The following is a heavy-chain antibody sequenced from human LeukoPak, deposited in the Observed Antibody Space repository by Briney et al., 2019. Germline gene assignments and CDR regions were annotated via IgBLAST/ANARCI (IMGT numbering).Heavy chain of an antibody. CDR2: ITATSLHI. J-gene: IGHJ3*02. V-gene: IGHV3-21*01. CDR3: ARVRSVGGNPHAFNI. Sequence: PGGSLRLSCAASGFTFSSYAMSWVRQAPGKGLEWVSAITATSLHIYYADSVKGRFTISRGNAKNSLYLQMNSLRVEDTALYYCARVRSVGGNPHAFNIWGQGTMVTVSS. CDR1: GFTFSSYA. D-gene: IGHD4-23*01.